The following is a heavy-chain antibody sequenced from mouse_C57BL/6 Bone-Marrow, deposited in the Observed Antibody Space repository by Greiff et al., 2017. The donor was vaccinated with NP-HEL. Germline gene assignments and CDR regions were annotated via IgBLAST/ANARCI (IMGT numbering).Heavy chain of an antibody. CDR3: AIYYKGFAY. J-gene: IGHJ3*01. CDR1: GYTFTSYW. V-gene: IGHV1-69*01. D-gene: IGHD2-12*01. CDR2: IDPSDSYT. Sequence: VQLQQSGAELVMPGASVKLSCKASGYTFTSYWMHWVRQRPGQGLEWIGEIDPSDSYTNYNQKFKGKSTLTVDKSTSTAYMQLSSLTSEDSAVYYCAIYYKGFAYWGQGTLVTVSA.